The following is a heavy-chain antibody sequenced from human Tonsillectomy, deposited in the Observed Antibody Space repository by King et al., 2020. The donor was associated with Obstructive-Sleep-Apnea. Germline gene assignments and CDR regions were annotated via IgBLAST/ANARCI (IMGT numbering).Heavy chain of an antibody. D-gene: IGHD2-15*01. CDR1: GYTFTGYY. J-gene: IGHJ6*02. CDR2: INPNSGGT. CDR3: ARGALPATYYIMDV. Sequence: KLVQSGAEVKKPGASVKVSCKASGYTFTGYYMHWVRQAPGQGLEWMGWINPNSGGTNYAQKFQGWVTMTRDTSISTAYMELSRLRSDDTAVYYCARGALPATYYIMDVWGQGTTVNVSS. V-gene: IGHV1-2*04.